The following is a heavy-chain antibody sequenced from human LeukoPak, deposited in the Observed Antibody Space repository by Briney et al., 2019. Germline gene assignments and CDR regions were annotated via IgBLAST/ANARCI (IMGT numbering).Heavy chain of an antibody. CDR3: ARDAGWGYYDL. CDR2: IDKHGSGK. D-gene: IGHD1-26*01. Sequence: PGGSLRLSCVASGFTFSISWVTWVRQAPGKGLEWVANIDKHGSGKYYVDSVKGRFAISRDYASNSVFPQMNSLRAEDTSVYYCARDAGWGYYDLWGQGTPVTVSS. V-gene: IGHV3-7*01. J-gene: IGHJ4*02. CDR1: GFTFSISW.